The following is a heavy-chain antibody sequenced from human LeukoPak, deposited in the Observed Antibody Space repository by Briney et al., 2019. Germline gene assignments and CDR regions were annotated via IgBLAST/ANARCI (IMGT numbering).Heavy chain of an antibody. CDR3: ARVRFGYIFGPIDY. V-gene: IGHV3-30*03. Sequence: GGSLRLSCAASGLTFSSFGMHWVRQAPGKGLEWVAVISYDGSNEYYADSVKGRFTISRDNSKTTLSLQMNSLRPEDTAVYYCARVRFGYIFGPIDYWGQGTLVTVSS. D-gene: IGHD5-18*01. CDR1: GLTFSSFG. CDR2: ISYDGSNE. J-gene: IGHJ4*02.